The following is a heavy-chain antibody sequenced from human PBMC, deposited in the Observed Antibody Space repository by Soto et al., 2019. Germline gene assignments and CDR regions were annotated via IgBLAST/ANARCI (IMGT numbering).Heavy chain of an antibody. CDR1: GGSISTDHYH. V-gene: IGHV4-30-4*01. CDR2: IHYSGSI. J-gene: IGHJ6*02. Sequence: QVQLQESGPGLVRPSQTLSLTCTVSGGSISTDHYHWTWIRQTPGKGLVWIGYIHYSGSIHFNQSSQCRDSMSVVTTKDPFSVKLSSVTAADTAVYFCAREDDVGYRDYYGLDVWGQGTTGTVSS. CDR3: AREDDVGYRDYYGLDV. D-gene: IGHD5-18*01.